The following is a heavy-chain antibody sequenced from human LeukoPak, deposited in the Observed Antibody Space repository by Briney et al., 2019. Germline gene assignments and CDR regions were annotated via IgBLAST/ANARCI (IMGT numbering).Heavy chain of an antibody. CDR1: GGSINNNY. CDR3: ASGTFDGPLYGTYWYFHV. V-gene: IGHV4-59*01. J-gene: IGHJ2*01. CDR2: VYSNGNT. Sequence: PSETLSLTCIVSGGSINNNYWSWIRQPPGKALEWIGYVYSNGNTNYNPSLKSRVTMSIETSKNQFSLKVPSVTAADTAVYYCASGTFDGPLYGTYWYFHVWGRGTLVTVSS. D-gene: IGHD1-14*01.